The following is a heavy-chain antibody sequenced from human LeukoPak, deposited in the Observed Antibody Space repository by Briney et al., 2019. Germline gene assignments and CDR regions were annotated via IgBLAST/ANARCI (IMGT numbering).Heavy chain of an antibody. CDR2: IWYDGSNK. Sequence: GGSLRLSCAASGFTFSSYGMHWVRQAPGKGLEWVAVIWYDGSNKYYADSVKGRFTISRDNSKNTLYLQMNSLRAEDTAVYYCARDGMSGNEGTNWFDPWGQATLVTVSS. CDR1: GFTFSSYG. D-gene: IGHD1-1*01. J-gene: IGHJ5*02. V-gene: IGHV3-33*01. CDR3: ARDGMSGNEGTNWFDP.